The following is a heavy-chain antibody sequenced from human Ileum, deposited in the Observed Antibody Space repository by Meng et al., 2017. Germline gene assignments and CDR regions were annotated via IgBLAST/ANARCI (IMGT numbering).Heavy chain of an antibody. J-gene: IGHJ5*02. V-gene: IGHV4-34*01. CDR2: INHSGST. D-gene: IGHD2-2*02. CDR3: ARGYCDSTICYNVGWFDP. Sequence: QVQLPQWGAGLLKPSETLSLTCVVYGGSFSANYWTWIRQPPGKGLEWIGEINHSGSTNYKPSLKSRVTISVDTSKNQVSLKLTSVTAADTAVYYCARGYCDSTICYNVGWFDPWGQGTLVTVSS. CDR1: GGSFSANY.